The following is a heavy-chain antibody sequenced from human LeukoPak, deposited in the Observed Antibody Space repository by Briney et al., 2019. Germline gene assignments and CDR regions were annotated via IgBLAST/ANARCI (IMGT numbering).Heavy chain of an antibody. V-gene: IGHV4-39*07. D-gene: IGHD4-11*01. CDR3: ARDATVTGVNWFDR. CDR1: GGSVSGSSYY. J-gene: IGHJ5*02. Sequence: SSETRSLTCTVSGGSVSGSSYYWGWIRQPPGKGLEWMGSLFYREITYYSPALQSRVTISVDTSKNQFSLKLTSVAAADTAVYYCARDATVTGVNWFDRWGQGTLVTVSS. CDR2: LFYREIT.